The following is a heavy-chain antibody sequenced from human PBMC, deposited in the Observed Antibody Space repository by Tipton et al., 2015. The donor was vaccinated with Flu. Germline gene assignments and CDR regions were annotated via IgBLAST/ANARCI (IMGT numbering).Heavy chain of an antibody. CDR2: MNQDGSEK. CDR1: GFSFSSYW. CDR3: ARDRGYSCFDY. J-gene: IGHJ4*02. Sequence: SLRLSCAASGFSFSSYWMSWVRQAPGKGLEWVANMNQDGSEKNCMDAVKGRFSISRDNAKNSVYLQMNSLRAGDTAVYYCARDRGYSCFDYWGLGNLVTVSS. D-gene: IGHD5-12*01. V-gene: IGHV3-7*01.